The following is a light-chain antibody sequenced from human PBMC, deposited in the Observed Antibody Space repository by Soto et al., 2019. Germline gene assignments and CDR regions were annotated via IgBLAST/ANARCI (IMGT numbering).Light chain of an antibody. J-gene: IGKJ1*01. CDR2: DAS. CDR3: QQRSNSPRT. Sequence: EIVLTQSPATLSLSPGEGATISCRASQSVGSYLAWFQQKPGQAPRLLIYDASNRATGIPARFSGSGSGTDFTLTISSLEPEDFAVYYCQQRSNSPRTFGQGTKVEIK. CDR1: QSVGSY. V-gene: IGKV3-11*01.